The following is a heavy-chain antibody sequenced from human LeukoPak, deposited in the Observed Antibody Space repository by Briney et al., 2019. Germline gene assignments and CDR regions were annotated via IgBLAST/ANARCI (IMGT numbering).Heavy chain of an antibody. Sequence: ASVKVSCKASGYTFTGYYMHWVRQAPGQGLEWMGWINACNGNTNDAQKFQGRVTMTTDTSTSTAYMELRSLRSDDTAVYYCARGEKPYDYWGQGTLVSVSS. V-gene: IGHV1-18*04. CDR1: GYTFTGYY. D-gene: IGHD1-26*01. CDR3: ARGEKPYDY. CDR2: INACNGNT. J-gene: IGHJ4*02.